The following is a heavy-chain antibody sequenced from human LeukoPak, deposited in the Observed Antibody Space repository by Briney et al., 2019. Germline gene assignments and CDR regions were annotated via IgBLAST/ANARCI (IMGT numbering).Heavy chain of an antibody. CDR2: IIPSGHTT. J-gene: IGHJ4*02. CDR1: GFTFSSHG. CDR3: AKDDRWLQFCC. Sequence: QTGGSLRLSCAASGFTFSSHGMNWVRQAPGKGLEWVSGIIPSGHTTYYADSVRGRFTISRDNSRNTLYLQMNSLRAEDTAVYYCAKDDRWLQFCCWGQGTLVTVPA. V-gene: IGHV3-23*01. D-gene: IGHD5-24*01.